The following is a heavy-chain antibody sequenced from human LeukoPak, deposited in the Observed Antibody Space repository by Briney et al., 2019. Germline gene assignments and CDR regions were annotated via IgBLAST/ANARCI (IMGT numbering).Heavy chain of an antibody. J-gene: IGHJ4*02. CDR3: ARGYTYCTNGVCYTVYFDY. V-gene: IGHV3-33*01. CDR2: IWYDGSNK. Sequence: PGRSLRLSCAASGFTFSSYGMHWVRQAPGKGLEWVAVIWYDGSNKYYADSVKGRFTLSRDNSKNTLYLQMNSVRAEDTAVYYCARGYTYCTNGVCYTVYFDYWGQGTLVTVSS. D-gene: IGHD2-8*01. CDR1: GFTFSSYG.